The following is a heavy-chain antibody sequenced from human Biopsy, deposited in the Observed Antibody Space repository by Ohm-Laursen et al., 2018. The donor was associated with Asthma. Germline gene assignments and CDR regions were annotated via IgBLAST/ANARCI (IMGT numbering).Heavy chain of an antibody. CDR1: GFTFSDYY. CDR3: AKDKGGPRIGVAGTFDH. CDR2: VGSDESYT. V-gene: IGHV3-33*06. J-gene: IGHJ4*02. D-gene: IGHD6-13*01. Sequence: SLRLSCSAFGFTFSDYYMSWIRQAPGKGLEWVATVGSDESYTDHADSVKGRFTISRDNSKNTVYLQMNSLTGEDTAVYYCAKDKGGPRIGVAGTFDHWGQGTLVTVSS.